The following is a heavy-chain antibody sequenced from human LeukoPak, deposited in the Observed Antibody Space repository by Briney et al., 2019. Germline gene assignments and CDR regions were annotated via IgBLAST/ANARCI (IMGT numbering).Heavy chain of an antibody. CDR3: ARTRAAAGYSSFWFDP. CDR1: GFTFSSYG. CDR2: ISYDGSNK. Sequence: GGSLRLSCEASGFTFSSYGMHWVRQAPGKGLEWVAVISYDGSNKYYADSVKGRFTISRDNSKNTLYLQMNSLRTEDTAVYYCARTRAAAGYSSFWFDPWGHGTLVTVSS. D-gene: IGHD6-13*01. J-gene: IGHJ5*02. V-gene: IGHV3-30*03.